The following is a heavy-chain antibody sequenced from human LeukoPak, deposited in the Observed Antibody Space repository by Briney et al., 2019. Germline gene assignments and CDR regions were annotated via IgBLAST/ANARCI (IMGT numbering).Heavy chain of an antibody. J-gene: IGHJ4*02. CDR2: IYYSGST. CDR3: ARGGGGSPVFGVVIAYFDY. CDR1: GGSISSYY. V-gene: IGHV4-59*01. Sequence: SETLSLTWTVSGGSISSYYWSWIRQPPGKGLEWIGYIYYSGSTNYNPSLKSRVTISVDTSKNQFSLKRSSVTAADTAVYYCARGGGGSPVFGVVIAYFDYWGQGTLVTVSS. D-gene: IGHD3-3*01.